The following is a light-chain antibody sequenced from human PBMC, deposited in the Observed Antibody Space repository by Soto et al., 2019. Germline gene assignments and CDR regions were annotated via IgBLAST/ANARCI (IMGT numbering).Light chain of an antibody. J-gene: IGLJ1*01. Sequence: QSVLTQPPSVSGAPGQRVTISCTGSSSNIGAGYDVHWYQQLPGTAPKLLIYSNNNRPSGVPDRFSGSKSGTSASLAITGLQAEDEADYYCQSYDSSLSRYVFGTGTQLTV. CDR2: SNN. CDR3: QSYDSSLSRYV. CDR1: SSNIGAGYD. V-gene: IGLV1-40*01.